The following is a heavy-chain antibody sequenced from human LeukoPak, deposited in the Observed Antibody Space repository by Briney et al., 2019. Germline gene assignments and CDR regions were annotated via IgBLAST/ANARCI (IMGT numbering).Heavy chain of an antibody. CDR3: ARDGTMVTPADPAFDY. CDR1: GDSVSSNSAA. V-gene: IGHV6-1*01. CDR2: TYYRSKWYN. J-gene: IGHJ4*02. D-gene: IGHD4-17*01. Sequence: SQTLSLTCAISGDSVSSNSAAWNWIRQSPSRGLEWLGRTYYRSKWYNDYAVSVKGRITINPDTSKNQFSLQLNSVTPEDTAVYYCARDGTMVTPADPAFDYWGQGTLVTVSS.